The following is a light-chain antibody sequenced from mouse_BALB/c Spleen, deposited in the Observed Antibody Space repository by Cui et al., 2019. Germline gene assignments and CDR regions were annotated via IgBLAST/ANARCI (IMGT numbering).Light chain of an antibody. Sequence: HIVPTQSAAHICAAPEEKVTMTGSASSSLSYMYWYQQSPRSSPKPWIYLTSNLASGVPARFSGSGSGTSYSLTISSMEAEDAATYYCQQWSSNPLTFGAGTKLELK. CDR1: SSLSY. V-gene: IGKV4-68*01. J-gene: IGKJ5*01. CDR3: QQWSSNPLT. CDR2: LTS.